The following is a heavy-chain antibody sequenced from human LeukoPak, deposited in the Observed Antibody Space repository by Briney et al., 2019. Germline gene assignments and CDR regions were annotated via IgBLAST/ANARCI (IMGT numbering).Heavy chain of an antibody. D-gene: IGHD2-21*01. CDR1: GFTFSSYG. CDR2: IRYDGSNK. CDR3: ARGINYSFDY. Sequence: GGSLRLSCAASGFTFSSYGMHWVRQAPGKGLEWVAFIRYDGSNKYYADSVKGRFTISRDNSKNTLYLQMNSLRAEDTAVYYCARGINYSFDYWGQGTLVTVSS. J-gene: IGHJ4*02. V-gene: IGHV3-30*02.